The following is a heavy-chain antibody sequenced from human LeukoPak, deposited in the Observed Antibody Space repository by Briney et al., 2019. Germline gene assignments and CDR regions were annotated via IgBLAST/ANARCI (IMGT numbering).Heavy chain of an antibody. J-gene: IGHJ4*02. CDR3: VKGDYSGYTFPVFDY. Sequence: QPGRSLRLSCSASGFTFSYYAMHWVRQAPGKGLEYVSGITSSGGSTYYTDSVKGRFTISRDNSNNTLYLQMSSLRAEDTAVYYCVKGDYSGYTFPVFDYWGQGTLVSVSS. V-gene: IGHV3-64D*06. D-gene: IGHD5-12*01. CDR1: GFTFSYYA. CDR2: ITSSGGST.